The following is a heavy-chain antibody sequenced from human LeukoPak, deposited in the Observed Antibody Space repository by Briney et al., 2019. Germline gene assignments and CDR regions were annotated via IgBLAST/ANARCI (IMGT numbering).Heavy chain of an antibody. J-gene: IGHJ4*02. CDR1: GYTFTSYG. Sequence: ASVKVSCKASGYTFTSYGISWVRQAPGQGLEWMGWISAYNGNTNYAQKLQGRVTMTTDTSTSTAYMELSSLRSEDTAVYYCARGSRGREMATEFGYWGQGTLVTVSS. CDR3: ARGSRGREMATEFGY. V-gene: IGHV1-18*01. D-gene: IGHD5-24*01. CDR2: ISAYNGNT.